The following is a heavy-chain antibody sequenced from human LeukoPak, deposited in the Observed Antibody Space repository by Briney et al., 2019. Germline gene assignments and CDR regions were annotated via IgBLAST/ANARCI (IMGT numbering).Heavy chain of an antibody. V-gene: IGHV1-2*02. D-gene: IGHD6-13*01. CDR3: VRSGGAAAGMNWFDP. Sequence: VASVKVSCKASGYTFTGYYIHWVRQAPGQGLEWMGWINPYSGDTNYAPKSQGRVTMTRDTAISTTCMELSRLTSDDTAVYFCVRSGGAAAGMNWFDPWGQGTLVTVSS. CDR1: GYTFTGYY. CDR2: INPYSGDT. J-gene: IGHJ5*02.